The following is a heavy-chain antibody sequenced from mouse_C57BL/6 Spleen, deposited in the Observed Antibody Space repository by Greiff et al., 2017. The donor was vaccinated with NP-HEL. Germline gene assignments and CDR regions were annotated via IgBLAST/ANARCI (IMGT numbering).Heavy chain of an antibody. Sequence: QVQLQQPGAELVMPGASVKLSCKASGYTFTSYWMHWVKQRPGQGLEWIGEIDPSYSYTNYNQKFKGKSTLTVDKSSSTAYMQLSSLTSEDSAVYYCARSDVTTVYFDYWGQGTTLTVSS. CDR2: IDPSYSYT. CDR1: GYTFTSYW. D-gene: IGHD1-1*01. J-gene: IGHJ2*01. CDR3: ARSDVTTVYFDY. V-gene: IGHV1-69*01.